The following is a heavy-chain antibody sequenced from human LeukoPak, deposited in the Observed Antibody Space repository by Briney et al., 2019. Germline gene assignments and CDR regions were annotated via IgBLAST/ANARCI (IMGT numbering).Heavy chain of an antibody. V-gene: IGHV3-23*01. CDR3: AKDTSYDSSGYYYADY. Sequence: PGGSLRLSCAASGFSFSNYGMNWVRQAPGKGLEWVSGITGNGATTYYADSVKGRFTISRDNSKNTLYLQMNSLRAEDTAVYYCAKDTSYDSSGYYYADYWGQGTLVTVSS. CDR2: ITGNGATT. J-gene: IGHJ4*01. CDR1: GFSFSNYG. D-gene: IGHD3-22*01.